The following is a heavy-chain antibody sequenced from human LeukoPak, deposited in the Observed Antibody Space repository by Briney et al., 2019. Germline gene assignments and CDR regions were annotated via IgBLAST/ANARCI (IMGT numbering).Heavy chain of an antibody. CDR2: IYYSGST. V-gene: IGHV4-31*03. CDR1: GGSISSGGYY. Sequence: SQTLSLTCTVSGGSISSGGYYWSWIRQHAGKGLEWIGYIYYSGSTYYNPSLKSRVTISVDTSKNQFSLKLSSVTAADTAVYYCASYSSSWYWFAPWGQGTLATVSS. CDR3: ASYSSSWYWFAP. D-gene: IGHD6-13*01. J-gene: IGHJ5*02.